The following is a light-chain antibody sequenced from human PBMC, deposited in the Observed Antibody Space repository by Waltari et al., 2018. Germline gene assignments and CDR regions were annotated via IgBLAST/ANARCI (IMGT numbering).Light chain of an antibody. CDR1: SGHSRNI. Sequence: QLVLTQSPSASASLGASVKLTCTLSSGHSRNIIAWLQQQPEKGPRYLMKVNSEGSHSKGDEIPDRFSGSSSGAERYLTISSLQSEDEADYYCQTGGHGTWVFGGGTKLTVL. CDR2: VNSEGSH. V-gene: IGLV4-69*01. J-gene: IGLJ3*02. CDR3: QTGGHGTWV.